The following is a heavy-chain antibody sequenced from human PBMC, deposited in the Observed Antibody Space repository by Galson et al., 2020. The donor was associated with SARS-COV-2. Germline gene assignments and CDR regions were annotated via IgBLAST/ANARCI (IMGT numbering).Heavy chain of an antibody. J-gene: IGHJ6*01. V-gene: IGHV3-48*02. D-gene: IGHD6-19*01. CDR2: ISSRSSTI. CDR1: GFTFSSYA. CDR3: ARVPGVAVASARYYHYGMDV. Sequence: SGGSLRLSCAASGFTFSSYAMHWVRQAPGKGLEWVSYISSRSSTIYYADSVKGRFTISRDNAKNSLYLQMTSLRDEDTAVYYCARVPGVAVASARYYHYGMDVWGQGTTVTVSS.